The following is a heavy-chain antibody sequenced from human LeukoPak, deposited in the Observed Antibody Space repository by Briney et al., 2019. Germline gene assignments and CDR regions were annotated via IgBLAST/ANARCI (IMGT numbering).Heavy chain of an antibody. CDR2: ISGSVGST. J-gene: IGHJ4*02. CDR1: GFTFSSYA. CDR3: AKGEYCSTTSCYTLYY. V-gene: IGHV3-23*01. Sequence: GGTLRLSCAASGFTFSSYAMSWVRQAPGKGLEWVSAISGSVGSTYYADSVKGRFTISRDNSKNTLYLQMNSLRAEDTAVYYCAKGEYCSTTSCYTLYYWGQGTLVTVSS. D-gene: IGHD2-2*02.